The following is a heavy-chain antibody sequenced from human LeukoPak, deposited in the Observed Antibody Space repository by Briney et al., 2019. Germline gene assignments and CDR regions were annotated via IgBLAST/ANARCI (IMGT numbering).Heavy chain of an antibody. V-gene: IGHV3-74*01. CDR2: TNSDESTT. J-gene: IGHJ5*02. Sequence: GGSLRLSCAASGFSFSSYSFNWVRQAPGKGLVWVSRTNSDESTTNYADSVKGRFTISRDNAKNTLYLQMNSLRAEDTAVYYCVREDSSGWSYNWLDPWGQGTLVTVSS. CDR1: GFSFSSYS. CDR3: VREDSSGWSYNWLDP. D-gene: IGHD6-19*01.